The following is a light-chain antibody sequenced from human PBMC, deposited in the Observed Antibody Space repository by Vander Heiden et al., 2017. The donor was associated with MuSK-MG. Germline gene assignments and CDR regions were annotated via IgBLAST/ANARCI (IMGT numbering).Light chain of an antibody. V-gene: IGKV1-9*01. Sequence: DIQLTQSPSFLSASVGDRVTITCRASQGISSYLAWYQQKPVKAPKLLIYAASTLQSGVPSSFSGSGSGTEFTLTISSLQPEDFATYYCQQLNSYPYTFGPGTKMEIK. CDR3: QQLNSYPYT. CDR1: QGISSY. CDR2: AAS. J-gene: IGKJ2*01.